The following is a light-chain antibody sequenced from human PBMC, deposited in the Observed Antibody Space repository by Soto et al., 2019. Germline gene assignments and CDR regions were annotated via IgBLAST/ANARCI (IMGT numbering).Light chain of an antibody. V-gene: IGKV3-11*01. J-gene: IGKJ4*01. CDR1: QSFATF. Sequence: EIVLTQSPATLSLSPGERATLSSRARQSFATFLAWYHQKSGQAPMLLIYDASTRATGIPARFSGSGSGTDFTLTISSLEPGDFAVYYCQQRGNYPLTFGGGTKVKIK. CDR3: QQRGNYPLT. CDR2: DAS.